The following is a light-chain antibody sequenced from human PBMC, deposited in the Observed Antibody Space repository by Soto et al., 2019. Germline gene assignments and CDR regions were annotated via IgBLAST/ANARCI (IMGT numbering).Light chain of an antibody. CDR2: GDK. CDR1: GSSIGTNT. J-gene: IGLJ2*01. CDR3: AAWEGSLNNVL. Sequence: QPVLTHPPSASGTYGQRVPISCSGSGSSIGTNTVNWYRQLPGTAPKLLIYGDKQRPSGVPDRFSGSKSGTSASLAISGLQSDDEAEYYCAAWEGSLNNVLFGGGTKLTVL. V-gene: IGLV1-44*01.